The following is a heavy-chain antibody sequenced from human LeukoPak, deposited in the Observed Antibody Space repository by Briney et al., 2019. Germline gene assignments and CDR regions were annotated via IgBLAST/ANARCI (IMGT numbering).Heavy chain of an antibody. CDR1: GFTFTSSA. CDR3: AAGSKVYYYYGMDV. CDR2: IVVGSGNT. Sequence: SVKVSCKASGFTFTSSATQWVRQARGQRLEWIGWIVVGSGNTNYAQKFQERVTITRDMSTSTAYMELSSLRSEDTAVYYCAAGSKVYYYYGMDVWGQGTTVTVSS. V-gene: IGHV1-58*02. J-gene: IGHJ6*02.